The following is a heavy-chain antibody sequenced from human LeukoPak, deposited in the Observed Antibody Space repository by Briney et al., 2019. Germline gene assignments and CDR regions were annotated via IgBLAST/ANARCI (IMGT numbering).Heavy chain of an antibody. CDR2: IIPIFGTA. J-gene: IGHJ5*02. Sequence: ASVKVPCKASGGTFSSYAISWVRQAPGQGLEWMGGIIPIFGTANYAQKFQGRVTITTDESTSTAYMELSSLRSEDTAVYYCARDSGSYYVDWLDPWGQGTLVTVSS. D-gene: IGHD1-26*01. V-gene: IGHV1-69*05. CDR3: ARDSGSYYVDWLDP. CDR1: GGTFSSYA.